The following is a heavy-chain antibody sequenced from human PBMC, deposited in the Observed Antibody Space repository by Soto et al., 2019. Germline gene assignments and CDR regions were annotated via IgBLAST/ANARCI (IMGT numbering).Heavy chain of an antibody. CDR2: IYNSGST. D-gene: IGHD1-26*01. Sequence: EILSLSCTVSGGSISNHDWSWIRQPPGKGLEWIAYIYNSGSTNYNPSLQSRVIISVDTSKDQFSLKLSSVTTADTAVYYCTRSTYYEYFQHWGQGTLVTV. CDR3: TRSTYYEYFQH. CDR1: GGSISNHD. V-gene: IGHV4-59*11. J-gene: IGHJ1*01.